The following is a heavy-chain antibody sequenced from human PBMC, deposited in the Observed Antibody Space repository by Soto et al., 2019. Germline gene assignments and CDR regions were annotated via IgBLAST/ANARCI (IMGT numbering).Heavy chain of an antibody. CDR3: ASPRLSSDGTTPIEY. J-gene: IGHJ4*02. CDR2: ISYDGSKK. D-gene: IGHD1-1*01. V-gene: IGHV3-30-3*01. Sequence: QVQLVESGGGVVQPGRSLRLSCAASGFTFNNYAMHWVRQAPGKGLEWVAVISYDGSKKYYGDSVKGRFTISRDNSKNTLDLQMNSLRAEDTAVYYCASPRLSSDGTTPIEYWGQGNLVTVSS. CDR1: GFTFNNYA.